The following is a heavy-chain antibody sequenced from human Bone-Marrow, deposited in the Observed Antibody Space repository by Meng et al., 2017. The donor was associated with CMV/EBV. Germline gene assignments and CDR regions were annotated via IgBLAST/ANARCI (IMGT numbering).Heavy chain of an antibody. J-gene: IGHJ4*02. CDR1: GYTFTAHY. Sequence: ASVKVSCKASGYTFTAHYIHWVRQAPGQGLEWMGWIHPHRGDTNYAQQFQGRVTLTRDTSINTGYMELTRLTSDDTAVYYCARNNNWVPDYWGQGTLVPVSS. V-gene: IGHV1-2*02. CDR3: ARNNNWVPDY. CDR2: IHPHRGDT. D-gene: IGHD1-1*01.